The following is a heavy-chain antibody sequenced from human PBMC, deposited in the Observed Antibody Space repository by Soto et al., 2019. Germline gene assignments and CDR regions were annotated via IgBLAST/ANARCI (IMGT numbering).Heavy chain of an antibody. D-gene: IGHD1-7*01. Sequence: SVKVSCNASVGTFSSYAISWVRQAPGQGLEWMGGIIPIFGTANYAQKFQGRVTITADESTSTAYMELSSLRSEDTAVYYCASGGLELPYYYYGMDVWGPGTTVTVYS. CDR3: ASGGLELPYYYYGMDV. CDR1: VGTFSSYA. CDR2: IIPIFGTA. J-gene: IGHJ6*02. V-gene: IGHV1-69*13.